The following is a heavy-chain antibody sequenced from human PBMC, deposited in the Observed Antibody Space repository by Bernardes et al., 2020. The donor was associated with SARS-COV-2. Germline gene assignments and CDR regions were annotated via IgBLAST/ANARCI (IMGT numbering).Heavy chain of an antibody. J-gene: IGHJ4*02. Sequence: GGSLRLSCAASGFTFSTYSMNWVRQAPGKGLEWVSYISSSSSTIYYADSVKGRFTISRDNAKNSLYLQMNSLRAEDTAVYYCTRDFGSFLPDYWGQGTLVTVS. CDR3: TRDFGSFLPDY. CDR2: ISSSSSTI. CDR1: GFTFSTYS. V-gene: IGHV3-48*01. D-gene: IGHD3-10*01.